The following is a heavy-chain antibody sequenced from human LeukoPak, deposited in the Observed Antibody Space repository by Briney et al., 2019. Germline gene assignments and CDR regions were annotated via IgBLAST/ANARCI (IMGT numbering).Heavy chain of an antibody. CDR1: GYTFTSYG. D-gene: IGHD1-1*01. Sequence: GASVKVSCKASGYTFTSYGISWVRQAPGQGLEWMGWISACNGNTNYAQKLQGRVTMTTDTSTSTAYMELRSLRSDDTAVYYCARDKQGYPDTYYYYGMDVWGQGTTVTVSS. CDR3: ARDKQGYPDTYYYYGMDV. J-gene: IGHJ6*02. CDR2: ISACNGNT. V-gene: IGHV1-18*01.